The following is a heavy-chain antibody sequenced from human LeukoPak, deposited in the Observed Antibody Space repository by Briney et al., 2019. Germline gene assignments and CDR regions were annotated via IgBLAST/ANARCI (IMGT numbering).Heavy chain of an antibody. J-gene: IGHJ4*02. V-gene: IGHV3-7*01. CDR2: IKQDGSET. D-gene: IGHD3-22*01. CDR1: GFTFSNYW. CDR3: AREHFKTYYYDSSGYLVDY. Sequence: PGGSLRLSCAASGFTFSNYWMSWVRQAPGRGLEWVAYIKQDGSETYYVDSVKGRFTISRDNTQHSVYLQMNSLRAEDTAVYYCAREHFKTYYYDSSGYLVDYWGQGTLVTVSS.